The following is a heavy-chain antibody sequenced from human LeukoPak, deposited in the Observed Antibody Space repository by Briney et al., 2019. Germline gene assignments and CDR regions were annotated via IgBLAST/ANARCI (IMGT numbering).Heavy chain of an antibody. J-gene: IGHJ4*02. V-gene: IGHV4-59*08. CDR2: IYYSGST. CDR3: ARRAGMDKKTYYFDY. Sequence: GSLRLSCSASGFTFSSYAMSWVRQAPGKGLEWIGYIYYSGSTNYNPSLKSRVTISVDTSKNQFSLKLSSVTAADTAVYYCARRAGMDKKTYYFDYWGQGTLVTVSS. CDR1: GFTFSSYA. D-gene: IGHD2-2*03.